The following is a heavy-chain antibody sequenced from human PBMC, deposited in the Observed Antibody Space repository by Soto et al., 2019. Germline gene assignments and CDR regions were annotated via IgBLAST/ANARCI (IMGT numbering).Heavy chain of an antibody. J-gene: IGHJ4*02. V-gene: IGHV1-18*01. D-gene: IGHD2-2*01. CDR1: GYTFTSYG. Sequence: ASVKVSCKASGYTFTSYGISWVRQAPGQGLEWMGWISAYNGNTNYAQKLQGRVTMTTDTSTSTAYMELRSLRSDDTAVYYCARDLPDIVVVPAASIEPLDYWGQGTLVTVS. CDR2: ISAYNGNT. CDR3: ARDLPDIVVVPAASIEPLDY.